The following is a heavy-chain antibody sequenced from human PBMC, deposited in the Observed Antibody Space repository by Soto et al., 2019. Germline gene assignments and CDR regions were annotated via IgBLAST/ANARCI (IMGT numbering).Heavy chain of an antibody. J-gene: IGHJ4*02. V-gene: IGHV4-34*01. CDR1: GGSFSGYY. CDR3: AVDRVGATRFDY. D-gene: IGHD1-26*01. CDR2: INHSGST. Sequence: PSETLSLTCAVYGGSFSGYYWSWIRQPPGKGLEWIGEINHSGSTNYNPSLKSRVTISVDTSKNQFSLKLSSVTAADTAVYYCAVDRVGATRFDYWGQGTLVTVSS.